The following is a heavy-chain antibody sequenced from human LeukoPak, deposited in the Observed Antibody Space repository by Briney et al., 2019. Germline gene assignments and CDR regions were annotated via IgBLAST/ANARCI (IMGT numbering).Heavy chain of an antibody. J-gene: IGHJ3*02. V-gene: IGHV4-39*01. CDR3: ARPEELKGDAFDI. CDR2: IYYSGST. Sequence: PSETLSLTCTVSGGSISGSSYYWGWIRQPPGKGLEWIGSIYYSGSTYYNPSLKSRVTISVDTSKNQFSLKLSSVTAADTAVYYCARPEELKGDAFDIWGQGTMVTVSS. D-gene: IGHD1-7*01. CDR1: GGSISGSSYY.